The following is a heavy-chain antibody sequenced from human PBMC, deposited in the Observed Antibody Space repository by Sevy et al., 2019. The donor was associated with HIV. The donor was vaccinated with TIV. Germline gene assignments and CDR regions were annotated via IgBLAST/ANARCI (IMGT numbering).Heavy chain of an antibody. D-gene: IGHD4-17*01. J-gene: IGHJ6*02. CDR2: IRNDGSTK. CDR1: GFIFSNYG. Sequence: GGSLRLSCAASGFIFSNYGIHWVRQAPGKGLEWMAFIRNDGSTKYYADSVKGRFTISRDNSKNSVYLQMNSLRPEDTADYYCAKVPHPAVTTSYGMDVWGQGTTVTVSS. CDR3: AKVPHPAVTTSYGMDV. V-gene: IGHV3-30*02.